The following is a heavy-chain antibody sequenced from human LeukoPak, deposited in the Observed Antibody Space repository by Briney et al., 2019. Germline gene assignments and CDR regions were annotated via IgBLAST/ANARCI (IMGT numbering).Heavy chain of an antibody. CDR3: TTVGGRYCTNGVCRYFDY. CDR1: GFTFSNAW. J-gene: IGHJ4*02. Sequence: GGSLRLSCAASGFTFSNAWMSWVRQAPGKGLEWVGRIKSKTDGGTTDYAAPVKGRFTISRDDSKNTLYLQMNSLKTEDTAVYYCTTVGGRYCTNGVCRYFDYWSQGTLVTVSS. V-gene: IGHV3-15*01. CDR2: IKSKTDGGTT. D-gene: IGHD2-8*01.